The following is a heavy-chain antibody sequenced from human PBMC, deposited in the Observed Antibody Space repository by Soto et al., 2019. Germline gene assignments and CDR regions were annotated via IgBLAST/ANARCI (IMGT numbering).Heavy chain of an antibody. J-gene: IGHJ6*02. V-gene: IGHV3-15*01. CDR3: TDGMDV. CDR1: GFRFINAW. Sequence: ELQLVESGGGLVKPGGSLRLSCAASGFRFINAWMSWVRQAPGKGLEWVGRVKSKSDGGTTDYAAPVKGRFTISRDDSKNTLYLQMNSLKTEDTALYYCTDGMDVWGQGTTVTVSS. CDR2: VKSKSDGGTT.